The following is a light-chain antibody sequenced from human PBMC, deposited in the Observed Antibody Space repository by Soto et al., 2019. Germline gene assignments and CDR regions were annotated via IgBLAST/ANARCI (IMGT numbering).Light chain of an antibody. V-gene: IGKV1-33*01. J-gene: IGKJ5*01. CDR1: QDISNY. Sequence: DIQMTQSPSSLSASVGDRVTITCQASQDISNYLNWYHQKLGKAPKLLIYDASNLETGVPSRCSGCGSGTDFTFTISSLQPEDIETYYCQQYDNLPSTFGQGTRLEIK. CDR2: DAS. CDR3: QQYDNLPST.